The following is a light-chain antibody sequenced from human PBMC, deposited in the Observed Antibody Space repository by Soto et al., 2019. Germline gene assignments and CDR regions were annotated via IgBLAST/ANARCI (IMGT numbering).Light chain of an antibody. CDR2: AAS. Sequence: DIQMTQSPSSLSASVGDRVTITCRASQSISSYLNWYQQKPGKAPKLLIYAASSLQSGVPSRFRGSGSRTDFTLNISSLQPEDFATYYCQQSYSTPLYTLGQGTKLELK. CDR3: QQSYSTPLYT. V-gene: IGKV1-39*01. J-gene: IGKJ2*01. CDR1: QSISSY.